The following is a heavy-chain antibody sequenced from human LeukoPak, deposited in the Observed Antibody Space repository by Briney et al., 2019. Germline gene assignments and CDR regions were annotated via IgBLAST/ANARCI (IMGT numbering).Heavy chain of an antibody. CDR3: VKNDILKGRDH. CDR1: GFTFSGSA. CDR2: ISGTGGTT. D-gene: IGHD3-9*01. J-gene: IGHJ4*02. Sequence: GGSLRLSCVGSGFTFSGSAMSWVRQAPGKGLEWVSAISGTGGTTYYVDSVKGRFTVSRDNPKNTMYLQLISLRVEDTAVYYCVKNDILKGRDHWGQGTLVTVSS. V-gene: IGHV3-23*01.